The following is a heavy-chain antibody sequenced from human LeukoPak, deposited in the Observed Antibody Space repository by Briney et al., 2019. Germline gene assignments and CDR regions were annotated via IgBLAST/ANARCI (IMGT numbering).Heavy chain of an antibody. CDR1: GYTFTSYG. CDR3: ARVEDTYYYDSSGYYQPTNFDY. CDR2: IIPILGIA. D-gene: IGHD3-22*01. Sequence: ASVEVSCKASGYTFTSYGISWVRQAPGQGLEWMGRIIPILGIANYAQKFQGRVTITADKSTSTAYMELSSLRSEDTAVYYCARVEDTYYYDSSGYYQPTNFDYWGQGTLVTVSS. V-gene: IGHV1-69*04. J-gene: IGHJ4*02.